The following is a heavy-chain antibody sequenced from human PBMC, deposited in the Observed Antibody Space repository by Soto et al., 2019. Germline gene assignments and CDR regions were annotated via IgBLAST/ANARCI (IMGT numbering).Heavy chain of an antibody. D-gene: IGHD3-16*01. CDR2: INPNSGRT. V-gene: IGHV1-2*04. Sequence: XSVKVYCTTSGYTFTSYYIHWVRQAPGQPLEYLGWINPNSGRTNYAQKFQQWVTLTRDTSTSTAYMELSRLTSDASAVFYCARAANYGLMDDWGQGTLVTVSS. CDR1: GYTFTSYY. CDR3: ARAANYGLMDD. J-gene: IGHJ4*02.